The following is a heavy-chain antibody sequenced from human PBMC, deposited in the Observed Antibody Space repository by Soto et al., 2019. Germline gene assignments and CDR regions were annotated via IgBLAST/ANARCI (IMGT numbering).Heavy chain of an antibody. Sequence: ASVKVSCKASGYTFTSCGISWVRQAPGQGLEWMGWISAYNGNTNYAQKLQGRVTMTTDTSTSTAYMELRGLRSDDTAVYYCARXVTGYYDSSGYYSSFDYWGQGTLVTVSS. CDR3: ARXVTGYYDSSGYYSSFDY. V-gene: IGHV1-18*01. CDR2: ISAYNGNT. J-gene: IGHJ4*02. D-gene: IGHD3-22*01. CDR1: GYTFTSCG.